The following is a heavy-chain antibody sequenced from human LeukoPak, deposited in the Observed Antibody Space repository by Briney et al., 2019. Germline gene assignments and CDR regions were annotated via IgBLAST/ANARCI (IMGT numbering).Heavy chain of an antibody. D-gene: IGHD5-24*01. CDR3: ARRDGYNMGAFDI. V-gene: IGHV5-51*03. CDR2: MYPGDSDT. Sequence: GESLKISCRGSGYSFSTYWVGWVRQMPGKGLEWMGIMYPGDSDTRYSPSFQGQFTISADKSISTAYLQWSSLKASDTAMYYCARRDGYNMGAFDIWGQGTMVAVS. J-gene: IGHJ3*02. CDR1: GYSFSTYW.